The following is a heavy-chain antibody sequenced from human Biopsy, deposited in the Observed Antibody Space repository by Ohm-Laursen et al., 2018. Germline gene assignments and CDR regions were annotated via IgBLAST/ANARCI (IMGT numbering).Heavy chain of an antibody. CDR1: GFTFRDCG. CDR3: AKFLGDYCGAYSYGLDA. Sequence: SLRLSCTASGFTFRDCGMRWVRQAPDKGLEWVALISYDGSNKYYAESVKGRFTISRDNSKSALSLQMTHLRAEDTAVYYCAKFLGDYCGAYSYGLDAWGQGATVTVSS. V-gene: IGHV3-30*18. J-gene: IGHJ6*02. CDR2: ISYDGSNK. D-gene: IGHD4-17*01.